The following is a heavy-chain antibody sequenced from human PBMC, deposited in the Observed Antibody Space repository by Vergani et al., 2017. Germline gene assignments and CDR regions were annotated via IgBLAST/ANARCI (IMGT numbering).Heavy chain of an antibody. Sequence: QVQLQQWGAGLLKPSETLSLTCAVYGGSFSGYYWSWIRQPPGKGLEWIGEINHSGSTNYNPSLKSRVTISVDTSKNQFSLKLSSVTAADTAVYYCARGRYCSSTSCYNLAARPNQGRYYYYMDVWGK. V-gene: IGHV4-34*01. CDR2: INHSGST. CDR3: ARGRYCSSTSCYNLAARPNQGRYYYYMDV. J-gene: IGHJ6*03. D-gene: IGHD2-2*02. CDR1: GGSFSGYY.